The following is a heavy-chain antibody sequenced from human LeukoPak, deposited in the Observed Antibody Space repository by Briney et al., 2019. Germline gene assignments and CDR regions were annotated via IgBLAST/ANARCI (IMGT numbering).Heavy chain of an antibody. D-gene: IGHD6-13*01. V-gene: IGHV6-1*01. Sequence: SQTLSLPCATSGDRVSSNSAVWNWVSQSASGGLEWLGRTCYRSKWYTYYAVSVKSRITINPDTSKNPFSLQLSSVTPEDTAVYYCATSSSSWYFRFDPCGQGTLVTVSS. J-gene: IGHJ5*02. CDR1: GDRVSSNSAV. CDR3: ATSSSSWYFRFDP. CDR2: TCYRSKWYT.